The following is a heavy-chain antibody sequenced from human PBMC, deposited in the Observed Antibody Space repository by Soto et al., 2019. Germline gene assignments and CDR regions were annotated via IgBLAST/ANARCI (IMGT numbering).Heavy chain of an antibody. CDR3: ARVKGGYDPTHYYYYYMDV. CDR1: GYTFTSYG. D-gene: IGHD5-12*01. J-gene: IGHJ6*03. Sequence: ASVKVSCKASGYTFTSYGISWVRQAPGQGLEWMGWISAYNGNTNYAQKLQGRVTMTTDTSTSTAYMELRSLRSDDTAVYYCARVKGGYDPTHYYYYYMDVWGKGTTVTVSS. CDR2: ISAYNGNT. V-gene: IGHV1-18*01.